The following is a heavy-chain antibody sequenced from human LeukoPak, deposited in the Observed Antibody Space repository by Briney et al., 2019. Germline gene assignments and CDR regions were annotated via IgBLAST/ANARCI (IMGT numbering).Heavy chain of an antibody. CDR1: GGSISSGGYS. J-gene: IGHJ4*02. CDR3: ARATRTVTTVFDY. D-gene: IGHD4-17*01. Sequence: PSETLSLTCAVSGGSISSGGYSWSWIRQPPGKGLEWIGYIYYSGSTYYNPSLKSRVTISVDTSKNQFFLKLSSVTAADTAVYYCARATRTVTTVFDYWGQGTLVTVSS. CDR2: IYYSGST. V-gene: IGHV4-30-4*07.